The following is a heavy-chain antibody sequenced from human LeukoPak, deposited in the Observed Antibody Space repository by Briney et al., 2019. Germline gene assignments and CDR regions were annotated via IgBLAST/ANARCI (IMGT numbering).Heavy chain of an antibody. J-gene: IGHJ5*02. V-gene: IGHV3-66*01. CDR1: GFSVSNNY. CDR2: IYSGDST. CDR3: ARDSGYSGYALDL. Sequence: GGSLRLSCAASGFSVSNNYMSWVRQAPGKGLEWVSIIYSGDSTYYLDSVKGRFTISRDNSKNKLYLQMHSLRAEDTAVYYCARDSGYSGYALDLWGQGNLVTVSS. D-gene: IGHD5-12*01.